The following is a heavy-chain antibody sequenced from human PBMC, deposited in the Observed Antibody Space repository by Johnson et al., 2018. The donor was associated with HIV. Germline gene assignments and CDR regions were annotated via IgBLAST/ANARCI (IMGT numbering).Heavy chain of an antibody. CDR1: GFTFSDYY. J-gene: IGHJ3*02. CDR3: VRDISGTLGYAFDI. Sequence: QVQLVESGGGLVKPGGSLRLSCAASGFTFSDYYMSWIRQAPGKGLEWISYIGSSGSPIYYADSVRGRFTISRDNAKNSLYLQMNSLRAEDTAVYYCVRDISGTLGYAFDIWGQGTMVTVSS. CDR2: IGSSGSPI. D-gene: IGHD1/OR15-1a*01. V-gene: IGHV3-11*04.